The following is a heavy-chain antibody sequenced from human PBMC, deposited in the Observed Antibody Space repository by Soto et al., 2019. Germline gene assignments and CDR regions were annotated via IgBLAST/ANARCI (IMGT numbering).Heavy chain of an antibody. CDR1: AYSITSDHY. D-gene: IGHD3-22*01. J-gene: IGHJ4*02. V-gene: IGHV4-38-2*01. Sequence: SETLSLTCGVSAYSITSDHYWGWVRQPPGKGLEWIGCVYHTGSSYNNPSLKGRPTISVDTSKNQFTLELSSVTAADTAVYFCARVLHDGSGSFFDFWGPGTLVTVSS. CDR3: ARVLHDGSGSFFDF. CDR2: VYHTGSS.